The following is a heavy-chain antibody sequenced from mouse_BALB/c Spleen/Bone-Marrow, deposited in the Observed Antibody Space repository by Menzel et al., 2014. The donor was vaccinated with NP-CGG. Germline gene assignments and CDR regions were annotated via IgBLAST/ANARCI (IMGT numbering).Heavy chain of an antibody. Sequence: EVKLVESGAELVRPGALVKLSCKASGFNIKDYYMHWVKQRPEQGLEWIGWIDPENGNTIYDPKFQGKASITADTSSNTAYQQLSSLTSEDTAVYYCARWGNYYFDYWGQGTTLTVSS. J-gene: IGHJ2*01. CDR3: ARWGNYYFDY. CDR1: GFNIKDYY. CDR2: IDPENGNT. V-gene: IGHV14-1*02.